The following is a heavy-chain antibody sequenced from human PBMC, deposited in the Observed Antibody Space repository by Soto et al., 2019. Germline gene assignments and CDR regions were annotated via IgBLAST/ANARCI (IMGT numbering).Heavy chain of an antibody. Sequence: SETLSLTCTVSGGSISRSTYYWGWIRQPPGKGLEWIGSIYYSGSTYYRPSLKSRVTISVDTSKNQFSLKLSSVTAADTAVYYCARQVPAAIRLGWFDPWGQGTLVTVSA. CDR3: ARQVPAAIRLGWFDP. CDR1: GGSISRSTYY. CDR2: IYYSGST. V-gene: IGHV4-39*01. D-gene: IGHD2-2*02. J-gene: IGHJ5*02.